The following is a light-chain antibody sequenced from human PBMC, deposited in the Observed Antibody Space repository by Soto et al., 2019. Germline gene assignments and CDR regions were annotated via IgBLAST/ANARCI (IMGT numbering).Light chain of an antibody. CDR2: GAS. J-gene: IGKJ4*01. Sequence: EIVLTQSPGTLSLSPGERATLSCRASQSVSSNYLAWYQQKPGQAPKLLIYGASSRATGIPDRFSGSGSGTDFLLTISRLVPEDFAMYYCQQSGKSFPLTFGGGTKLEI. CDR3: QQSGKSFPLT. V-gene: IGKV3-20*01. CDR1: QSVSSNY.